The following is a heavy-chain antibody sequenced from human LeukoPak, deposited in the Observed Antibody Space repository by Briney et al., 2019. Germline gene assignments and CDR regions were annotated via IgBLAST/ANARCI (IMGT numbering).Heavy chain of an antibody. V-gene: IGHV1-69*04. D-gene: IGHD6-13*01. CDR1: GGTFSSYA. Sequence: SVKVSCKASGGTFSSYAISWVRQAPGQGLEWMGRIIPIFGITNYAQKFQGRVTITADKSTSTAYMELSSLRSEDTAVYYCARDSKGYSSSWYADVWGQGTTVTVSS. J-gene: IGHJ6*02. CDR2: IIPIFGIT. CDR3: ARDSKGYSSSWYADV.